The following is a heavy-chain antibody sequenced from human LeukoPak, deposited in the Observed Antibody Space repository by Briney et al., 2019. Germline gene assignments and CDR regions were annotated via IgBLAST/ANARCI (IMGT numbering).Heavy chain of an antibody. D-gene: IGHD2-15*01. CDR3: AKERNIVVVVAATH. Sequence: GGSLRLSCAASGFTFSSYAMSWVRQAPGKGLEWVSAISGSGGSTYYADAVKGRFTISRDNSKNTLYLQMNSLRAEDTAVYYCAKERNIVVVVAATHWGQGTLVTVSS. CDR1: GFTFSSYA. CDR2: ISGSGGST. J-gene: IGHJ4*02. V-gene: IGHV3-23*01.